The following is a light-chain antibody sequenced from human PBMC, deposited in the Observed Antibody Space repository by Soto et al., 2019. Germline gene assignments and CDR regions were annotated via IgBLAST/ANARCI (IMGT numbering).Light chain of an antibody. V-gene: IGKV1-5*01. J-gene: IGKJ1*01. Sequence: DIQMTQFPSTLSASVGDRVTITCRASQNIGSWLAWYQQKPGKXPXXLIYDVSNLETGVPSRFSGSGSGTEFTLTISSLQPDDFATYYCQQYNTYWTFGQGTKVDIK. CDR1: QNIGSW. CDR2: DVS. CDR3: QQYNTYWT.